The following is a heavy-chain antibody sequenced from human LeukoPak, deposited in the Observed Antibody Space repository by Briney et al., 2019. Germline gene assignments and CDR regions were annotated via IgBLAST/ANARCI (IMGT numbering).Heavy chain of an antibody. D-gene: IGHD1-7*01. J-gene: IGHJ6*03. CDR2: IIPIFGTA. V-gene: IGHV1-69*05. Sequence: SVKVSCKASGGTFSSYAISWVRQAPGQGLEWMGGIIPIFGTANYAQKFQGRVTITTDESTSTAYMELSSLRSGDTAVYYCARDNWNYKDYYYYMGVWGKGTTVTVSS. CDR3: ARDNWNYKDYYYYMGV. CDR1: GGTFSSYA.